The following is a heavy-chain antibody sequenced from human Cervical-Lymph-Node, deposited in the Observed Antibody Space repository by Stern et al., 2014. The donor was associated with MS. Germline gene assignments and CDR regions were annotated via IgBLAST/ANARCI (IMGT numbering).Heavy chain of an antibody. Sequence: QITLKESGPALVKPTQTLTLTCTVSGFSLSTSGMCVSWIRQPPGKALEWLARIDWDDDKFYSTSLKTRLTISKDTSKNQVVLTMTNMDPVDTATYYCARMIRKSYYYPGMNVWGQGTTVTVSS. CDR1: GFSLSTSGMC. J-gene: IGHJ6*02. V-gene: IGHV2-70*04. CDR3: ARMIRKSYYYPGMNV. D-gene: IGHD1-14*01. CDR2: IDWDDDK.